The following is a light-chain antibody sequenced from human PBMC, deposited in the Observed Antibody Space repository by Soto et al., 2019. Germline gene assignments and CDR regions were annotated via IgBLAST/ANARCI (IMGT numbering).Light chain of an antibody. CDR3: QQSYSSPPT. Sequence: DITLTQSAATLSGSLGDRVIITCWASQSISNHLNWYQQKKGKAPKLLIFAASSLQSGVPSRFSGSIYGPDFNLTISSLQTEDFATYYGQQSYSSPPTFGQGTKV. J-gene: IGKJ1*01. V-gene: IGKV1-39*01. CDR2: AAS. CDR1: QSISNH.